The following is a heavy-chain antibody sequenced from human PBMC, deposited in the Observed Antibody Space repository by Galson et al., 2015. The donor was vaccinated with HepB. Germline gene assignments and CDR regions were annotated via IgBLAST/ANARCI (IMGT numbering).Heavy chain of an antibody. D-gene: IGHD3-16*02. CDR2: INTNTGNP. CDR3: ARGGRRSWGSYRTTSTFDY. J-gene: IGHJ4*02. CDR1: GYTFTNYA. Sequence: SVKVSCKASGYTFTNYAMDWVRQAPGQRLEWLRWINTNTGNPTYAQGFTGRFVFSLDTSVSTAYLQISSLKADDTAVYYCARGGRRSWGSYRTTSTFDYWGQGSLVTVSS. V-gene: IGHV7-4-1*02.